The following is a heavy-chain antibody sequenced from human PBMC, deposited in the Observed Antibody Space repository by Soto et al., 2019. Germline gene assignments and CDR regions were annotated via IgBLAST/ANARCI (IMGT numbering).Heavy chain of an antibody. CDR1: GVTVSSYG. V-gene: IGHV3-30*03. D-gene: IGHD4-4*01. J-gene: IGHJ6*02. Sequence: SLGLSCAASGVTVSSYGMHWVRQAPGKGLEWVAVISYDGSNKYYADSVRGRFTISRDNAKNSLSLQMNSLRADDTAVYYCARGRQPSSYIGLDVWGQGTTGTVSS. CDR3: ARGRQPSSYIGLDV. CDR2: ISYDGSNK.